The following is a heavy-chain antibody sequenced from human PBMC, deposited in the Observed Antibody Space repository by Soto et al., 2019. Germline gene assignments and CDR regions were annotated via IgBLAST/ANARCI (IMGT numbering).Heavy chain of an antibody. J-gene: IGHJ2*01. D-gene: IGHD3-22*01. CDR3: ARVAVVVYWYFDL. V-gene: IGHV3-21*01. Sequence: EVQPVESGGGLVKPGGSLRLSCAASGFTFSSYSMNWVRQAPGKGLEWVSSISSSSSYIYYADSVKGRFTISRDNAKNSLSLEMNSLRAEDTAVYYCARVAVVVYWYFDLWGRGTLVTVSS. CDR2: ISSSSSYI. CDR1: GFTFSSYS.